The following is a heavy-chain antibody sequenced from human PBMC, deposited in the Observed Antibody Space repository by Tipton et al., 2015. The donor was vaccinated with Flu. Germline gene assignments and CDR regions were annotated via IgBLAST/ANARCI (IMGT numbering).Heavy chain of an antibody. D-gene: IGHD6-13*01. CDR3: ARAIAAAGSY. Sequence: SLRLSCAASGFTFSSYWMSWVRQAPGKGLEWVANINQDGSAKYYVDSVKGRLTISRDNAKNSVYLQMNSLRAEDTAVYYCARAIAAAGSYWGQGTLVTVSS. J-gene: IGHJ4*02. CDR1: GFTFSSYW. CDR2: INQDGSAK. V-gene: IGHV3-7*04.